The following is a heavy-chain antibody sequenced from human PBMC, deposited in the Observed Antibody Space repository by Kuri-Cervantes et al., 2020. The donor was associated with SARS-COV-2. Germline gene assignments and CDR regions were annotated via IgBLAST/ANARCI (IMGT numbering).Heavy chain of an antibody. D-gene: IGHD6-19*01. CDR2: IIPIFGTA. CDR1: GGTFSSYA. V-gene: IGHV1-69*01. Sequence: GGSLRLSCKASGGTFSSYAISWVRQAPGQGLEWMGGIIPIFGTANYAQKFQGRVTITADESTSTAYMELSSLRSEDTAVYYCARDQTRSGWTFLFDYWGQGTLVTVSS. CDR3: ARDQTRSGWTFLFDY. J-gene: IGHJ4*02.